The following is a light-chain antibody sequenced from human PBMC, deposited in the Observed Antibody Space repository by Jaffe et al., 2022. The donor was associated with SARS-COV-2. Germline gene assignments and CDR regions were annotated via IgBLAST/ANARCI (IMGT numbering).Light chain of an antibody. Sequence: EIVMSQSPGTLSLSPGETVTLSCRASQRLSGSDLAWYQQRPGQPPKLLMFSATRRATGVPDRFSGSGSGTDFSLTISRLEPEDFALYYCQQYLTSPGTFGQGTKLDIK. CDR3: QQYLTSPGT. CDR2: SAT. J-gene: IGKJ1*01. V-gene: IGKV3-20*01. CDR1: QRLSGSD.